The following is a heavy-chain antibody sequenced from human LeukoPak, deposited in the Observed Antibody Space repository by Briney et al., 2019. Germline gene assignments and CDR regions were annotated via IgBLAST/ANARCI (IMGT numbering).Heavy chain of an antibody. V-gene: IGHV3-23*01. CDR2: ISGTGGST. J-gene: IGHJ4*02. Sequence: TGGSLRLSRAASGFTFSSYAMNWVRQAPGKGLEWVSLISGTGGSTYYADSVKGRFTISRDNSKNTLYVQMNNLRADDTAVYYCARATTVTVYDYWGQGTLVTVSS. CDR1: GFTFSSYA. CDR3: ARATTVTVYDY. D-gene: IGHD4-17*01.